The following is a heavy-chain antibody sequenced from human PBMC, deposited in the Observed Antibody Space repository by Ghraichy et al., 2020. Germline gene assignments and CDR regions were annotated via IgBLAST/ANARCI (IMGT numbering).Heavy chain of an antibody. Sequence: ASVKVSCEASGYTFNNYSISWVRQAPGQGLEWMGWINTYNGDIKYAQKFHGRVTMTTDTSTTTAYMELRSLRSDDTAVYYCARGFGAPSDYWGQGTLVTVSA. V-gene: IGHV1-18*04. CDR1: GYTFNNYS. CDR2: INTYNGDI. D-gene: IGHD3-10*01. CDR3: ARGFGAPSDY. J-gene: IGHJ4*02.